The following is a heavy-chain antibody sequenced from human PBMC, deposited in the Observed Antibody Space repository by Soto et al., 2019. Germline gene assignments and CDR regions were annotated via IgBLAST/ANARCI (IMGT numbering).Heavy chain of an antibody. D-gene: IGHD2-21*01. J-gene: IGHJ5*02. CDR3: VREGAVAYGIGWFGP. CDR1: GDSISRGGYY. Sequence: QVQLQESGPGLVKPSQTLSLSCTVYGDSISRGGYYWNWIRQHPRKGLEWIGYIYHSGSTNYNPSLKRRVTISVDTSKNQLSLELTNVTAAETAVYYCVREGAVAYGIGWFGPWGQGILVTVSS. CDR2: IYHSGST. V-gene: IGHV4-31*03.